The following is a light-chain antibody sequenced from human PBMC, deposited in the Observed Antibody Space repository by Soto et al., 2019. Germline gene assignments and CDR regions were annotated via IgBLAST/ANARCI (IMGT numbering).Light chain of an antibody. J-gene: IGKJ1*01. CDR3: QQYISTPWT. CDR1: QSVLYSFSNKNN. Sequence: DIVMTQSPDSLAVSLGERATINCKSSQSVLYSFSNKNNLAWYQQKPGQPPKVLVYWASTRESGVPDRFRGSGSGTDFTLTISRLKAEDVAVYYCQQYISTPWTFGQGTKVEIK. CDR2: WAS. V-gene: IGKV4-1*01.